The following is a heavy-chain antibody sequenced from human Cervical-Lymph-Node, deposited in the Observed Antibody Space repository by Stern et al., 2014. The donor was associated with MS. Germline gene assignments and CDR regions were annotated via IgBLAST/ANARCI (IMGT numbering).Heavy chain of an antibody. CDR2: ISAYNGNT. J-gene: IGHJ6*02. CDR3: ARDRGAASQYYYYGMDV. CDR1: GYTFTSYG. D-gene: IGHD6-6*01. V-gene: IGHV1-18*01. Sequence: QVQLVQSGAEVKKPGASVKVSCKASGYTFTSYGVSWVRQAPGQGLEWMGWISAYNGNTNYAQELQGRVTMTTDTSTSTAYMELRSLRSDDTAVYYCARDRGAASQYYYYGMDVWGQGTTVTVSS.